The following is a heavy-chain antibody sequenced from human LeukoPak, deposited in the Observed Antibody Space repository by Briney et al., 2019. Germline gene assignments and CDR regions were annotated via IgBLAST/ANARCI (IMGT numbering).Heavy chain of an antibody. CDR3: ARETPMYYDILTGYYNVGAFDI. CDR2: INPSGGST. V-gene: IGHV1-46*01. CDR1: GYTFTSYY. J-gene: IGHJ3*02. D-gene: IGHD3-9*01. Sequence: ASVKVSCKASGYTFTSYYMHWVRQAPGQGLEWMGIINPSGGSTSYAQKFQGRVTMTRDTSTSTVYMELSSLRSEDTAVYYCARETPMYYDILTGYYNVGAFDIWGQGTMVTVSS.